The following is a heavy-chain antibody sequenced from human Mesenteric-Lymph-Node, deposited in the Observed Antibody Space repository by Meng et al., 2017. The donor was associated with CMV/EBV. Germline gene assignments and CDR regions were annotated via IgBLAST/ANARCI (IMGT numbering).Heavy chain of an antibody. CDR2: IIPMFSIA. J-gene: IGHJ6*02. CDR3: ARAIVVVPAAQARREHQYYYTLDV. D-gene: IGHD2-2*01. V-gene: IGHV1-69*05. Sequence: SVQISCKASGGTFSNYDISWVRQAPGQGLEWMGGIIPMFSIANYTQNFQGRVTITTDESTSTAYMELSSLRSDDTAVYFCARAIVVVPAAQARREHQYYYTLDVWGQGTTVTVSS. CDR1: GGTFSNYD.